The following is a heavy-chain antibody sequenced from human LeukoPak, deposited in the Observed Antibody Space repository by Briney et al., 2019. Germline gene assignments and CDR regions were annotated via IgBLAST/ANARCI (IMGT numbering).Heavy chain of an antibody. J-gene: IGHJ4*02. CDR2: INAGNGNT. D-gene: IGHD3-10*01. CDR1: GYTFTTYA. V-gene: IGHV1-3*01. CDR3: ARDIAGSYDY. Sequence: GASVKVSCKASGYTFTTYAIHWVRQAPGQRLEWMGWINAGNGNTKYSQNFQGRVTFTRYTSASTAYMELSSLRSEDTAVYYCARDIAGSYDYWGQGTLVTVSS.